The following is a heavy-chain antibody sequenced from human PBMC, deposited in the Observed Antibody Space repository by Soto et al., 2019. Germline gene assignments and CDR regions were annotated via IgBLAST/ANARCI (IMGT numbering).Heavy chain of an antibody. Sequence: PSETLSLTCAVYGGSFSGYYWSWILQPPGKGLEWIGEINHSGSTNYNPSLRGRVTISVDKSNNQFSLTLKYVTAADTAVYYCATLPPRIEVTVLPIPTWGQGTLVTVS. J-gene: IGHJ5*02. CDR2: INHSGST. V-gene: IGHV4-34*01. D-gene: IGHD2-15*01. CDR1: GGSFSGYY. CDR3: ATLPPRIEVTVLPIPT.